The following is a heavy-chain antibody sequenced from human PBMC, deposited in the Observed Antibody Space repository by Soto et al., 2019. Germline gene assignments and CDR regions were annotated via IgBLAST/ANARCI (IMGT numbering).Heavy chain of an antibody. Sequence: EVQLVESGGGLVQPGGPLKLSCAASGFTFSDSAMHWVRQASGKGLEWVGRIRSKANSYATAYAASVKGRFTISRDDSKNTAYLQMNSLKTEDTAVYYCTRNPSSSSRGYWGQGTLVTVSS. CDR2: IRSKANSYAT. CDR3: TRNPSSSSRGY. V-gene: IGHV3-73*01. D-gene: IGHD6-6*01. J-gene: IGHJ4*02. CDR1: GFTFSDSA.